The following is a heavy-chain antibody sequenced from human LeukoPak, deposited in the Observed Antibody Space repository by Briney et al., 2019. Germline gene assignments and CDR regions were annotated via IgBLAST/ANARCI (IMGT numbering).Heavy chain of an antibody. V-gene: IGHV3-23*01. CDR3: ARGGSSSWSYFDY. J-gene: IGHJ4*02. CDR2: LSASGGLT. Sequence: GGSLRLSCAASGFTFSSYAMSWVRQAPGKGLEWVSGLSASGGLTYYADSVKGRFTISRDNSKNTLFLQMNSLRAEDTAVYDCARGGSSSWSYFDYWGQGTLVTVSS. D-gene: IGHD6-13*01. CDR1: GFTFSSYA.